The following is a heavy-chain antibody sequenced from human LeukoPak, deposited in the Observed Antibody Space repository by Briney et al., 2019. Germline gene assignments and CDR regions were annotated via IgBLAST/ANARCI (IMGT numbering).Heavy chain of an antibody. D-gene: IGHD6-13*01. J-gene: IGHJ4*02. Sequence: PSETLSLTCAVSGGSVSSSNWCHWVRQPPGKGLEWIGKIYHSGSTNYHPSLKSRVTISVDKSKNQFSLKLSSVTAADTAVYYCARVKAAAGLDYWGQGTLVTVSS. V-gene: IGHV4-4*02. CDR2: IYHSGST. CDR1: GGSVSSSNW. CDR3: ARVKAAAGLDY.